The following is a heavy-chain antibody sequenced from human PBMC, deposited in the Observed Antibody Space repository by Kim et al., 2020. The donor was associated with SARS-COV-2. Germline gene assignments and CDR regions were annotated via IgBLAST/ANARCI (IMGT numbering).Heavy chain of an antibody. V-gene: IGHV3-23*01. Sequence: GGSLRLSCAAAGFTFSSYAMSWVRQAPGKGLEWVSSISGSGGAAYFADSVKGRFTTSRDNSKNMLYLQMNSLRAEDTAVYYCAKDGGYCSGGSCYRLNYFDSWGQGTLVTVSS. CDR2: ISGSGGAA. CDR1: GFTFSSYA. J-gene: IGHJ4*02. D-gene: IGHD2-15*01. CDR3: AKDGGYCSGGSCYRLNYFDS.